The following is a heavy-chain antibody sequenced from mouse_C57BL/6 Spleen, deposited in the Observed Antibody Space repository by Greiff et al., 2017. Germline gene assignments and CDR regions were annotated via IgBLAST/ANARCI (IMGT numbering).Heavy chain of an antibody. CDR3: TTGGDGYYAWFAY. CDR2: IDPENGDT. Sequence: EVQLQQSGAELVRPGASVKLSCTASGFNIKDDYMHWVKQRPEQGLEWIGWIDPENGDTEYASKFQGKATITADTSSNTAYLQLSSLTSEDTAVYYCTTGGDGYYAWFAYWGQGTLVTVSA. D-gene: IGHD2-3*01. CDR1: GFNIKDDY. J-gene: IGHJ3*01. V-gene: IGHV14-4*01.